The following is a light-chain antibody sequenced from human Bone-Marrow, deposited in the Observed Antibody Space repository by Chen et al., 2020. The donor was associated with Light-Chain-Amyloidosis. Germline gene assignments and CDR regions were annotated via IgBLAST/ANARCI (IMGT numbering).Light chain of an antibody. CDR3: QVWDSSSDLRV. CDR1: NIGSKS. CDR2: DDS. V-gene: IGLV3-21*03. Sequence: SYVLTQPPSVSVVPGKTARITCGGNNIGSKSMHWYQQKPGQAPVLVVYDDSDRPSGIPERISGSNSGNTATLTISRVEAGDEADYYCQVWDSSSDLRVFGGGTRLTVL. J-gene: IGLJ3*02.